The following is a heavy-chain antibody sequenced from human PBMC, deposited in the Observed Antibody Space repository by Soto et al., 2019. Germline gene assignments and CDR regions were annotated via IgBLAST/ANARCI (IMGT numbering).Heavy chain of an antibody. CDR2: INPSGGST. CDR1: GYTFTSYY. D-gene: IGHD3-22*01. Sequence: GASVKVSSKASGYTFTSYYMHSVRQAPGQGLEWMGIINPSGGSTSYAQKFQGRVTMTRDTSTSTVYMELSSLRSEDTAVYFCARDQLYYYDSFGRPLYGLDIWGQGTMVTVSS. J-gene: IGHJ3*02. CDR3: ARDQLYYYDSFGRPLYGLDI. V-gene: IGHV1-46*01.